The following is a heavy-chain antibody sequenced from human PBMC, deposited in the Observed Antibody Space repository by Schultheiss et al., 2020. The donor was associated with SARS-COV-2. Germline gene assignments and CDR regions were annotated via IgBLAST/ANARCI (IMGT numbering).Heavy chain of an antibody. J-gene: IGHJ5*02. CDR1: GGSISSSSYY. V-gene: IGHV4-39*01. CDR3: ARQVGYYYDSSGYRSWFDP. Sequence: SETLSLTCTVSGGSISSSSYYWGWIRQPPGKGLEWIGSIYYSGSTYYNPSLKSRVTISVDTSKNQFSLKLSSVTAADTAVYYCARQVGYYYDSSGYRSWFDPWGQGTLVTVSS. D-gene: IGHD3-22*01. CDR2: IYYSGST.